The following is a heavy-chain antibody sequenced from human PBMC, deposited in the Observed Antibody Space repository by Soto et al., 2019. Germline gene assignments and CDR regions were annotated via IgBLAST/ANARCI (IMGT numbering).Heavy chain of an antibody. V-gene: IGHV3-30*18. D-gene: IGHD3-16*01. CDR1: GFTFSSYG. Sequence: GGSLRLSCAASGFTFSSYGMHWVRQAPGKGLEWVAVISYDGSNKYYADSVKGRFTISRDNSKNTLYLQMNSLRAEDTAVYYCAKEFGAPHWGQGTLVTVSS. CDR2: ISYDGSNK. J-gene: IGHJ1*01. CDR3: AKEFGAPH.